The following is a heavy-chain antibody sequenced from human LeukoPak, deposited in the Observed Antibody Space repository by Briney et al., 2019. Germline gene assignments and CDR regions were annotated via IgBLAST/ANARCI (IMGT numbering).Heavy chain of an antibody. J-gene: IGHJ3*02. D-gene: IGHD3-22*01. CDR1: GVTFSNNA. CDR3: ARDIPGSSGYFNDAFDI. Sequence: ASVKVSCKAFGVTFSNNAINWERQAPGQGLEWIGRIIPIFHRTNSAQKFQGRVIVTADEVTSTAYMELSSLKSEDTAVYYCARDIPGSSGYFNDAFDIWGQGTMVIVSS. V-gene: IGHV1-69*13. CDR2: IIPIFHRT.